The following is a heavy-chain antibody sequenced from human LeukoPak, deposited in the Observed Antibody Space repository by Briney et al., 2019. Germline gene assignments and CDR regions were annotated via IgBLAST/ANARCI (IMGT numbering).Heavy chain of an antibody. J-gene: IGHJ3*02. V-gene: IGHV3-74*01. CDR2: INSDESNT. Sequence: GGSLRLSCAASGFTFSHYLMYWVRQAPGKGLVWVSRINSDESNTNSYADSVKGRFIISRDNAKNTLYLQMNSLRAEDTAVYFCGRGGNGIDIWGQGTTVIVSS. CDR3: GRGGNGIDI. CDR1: GFTFSHYL. D-gene: IGHD2-8*01.